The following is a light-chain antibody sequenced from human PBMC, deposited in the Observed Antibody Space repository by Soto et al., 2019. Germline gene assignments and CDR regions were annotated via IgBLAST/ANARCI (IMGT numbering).Light chain of an antibody. Sequence: QPVLTQSPSASASLGASVKLTCTLSSGHSNYAIAWHQQQSEKGPRYLMKLNSDGCHSKGDGIPERFSGSSSGAERYLTISSLQSEDEADYYCQTWGSGIVVFGGGTKLTVL. CDR2: LNSDGCH. CDR3: QTWGSGIVV. J-gene: IGLJ2*01. V-gene: IGLV4-69*01. CDR1: SGHSNYA.